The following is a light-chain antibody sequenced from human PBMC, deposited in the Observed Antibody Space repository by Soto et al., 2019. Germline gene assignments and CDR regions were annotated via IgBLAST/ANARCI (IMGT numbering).Light chain of an antibody. CDR2: AAS. V-gene: IGKV3-20*01. Sequence: PGESGTLSCRTSQSVSSNSLAWHQQKPGQAPRLLMYAASSRAAGIPDRFSGSGSGTDLTLTISRLEPEDFAVYYCQQHGSWGITFGPGTKVDIK. CDR3: QQHGSWGIT. CDR1: QSVSSNS. J-gene: IGKJ3*01.